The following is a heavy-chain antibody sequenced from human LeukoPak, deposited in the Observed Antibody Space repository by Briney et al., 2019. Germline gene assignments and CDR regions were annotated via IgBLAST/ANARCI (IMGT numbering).Heavy chain of an antibody. CDR2: IKQDGSEK. D-gene: IGHD3-16*02. V-gene: IGHV3-7*01. CDR1: GFTFSSYW. Sequence: PGGPLRLSCAASGFTFSSYWMSWVRQAPGKGLEWVANIKQDGSEKYYVDSVKGRFTISRDNAKNSLYLQMNSLRAEDTAVYYCARDTPVTYYDYVWGSYRPYYFDYWGQGTLVTVSS. J-gene: IGHJ4*02. CDR3: ARDTPVTYYDYVWGSYRPYYFDY.